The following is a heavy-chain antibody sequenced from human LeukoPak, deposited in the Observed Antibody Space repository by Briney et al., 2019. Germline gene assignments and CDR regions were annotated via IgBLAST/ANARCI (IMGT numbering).Heavy chain of an antibody. V-gene: IGHV3-23*01. CDR2: ISGSGGST. CDR3: AKGRITMVRGVITDLGY. Sequence: GGSLRLSCAASGFTFSSYAMSWDRQAPGKGLEWVSAISGSGGSTYYADSVKGRFTISRDNSKNTLYLQMNSLRAEDTAVYYCAKGRITMVRGVITDLGYWGQGTLVTVSS. CDR1: GFTFSSYA. D-gene: IGHD3-10*01. J-gene: IGHJ4*02.